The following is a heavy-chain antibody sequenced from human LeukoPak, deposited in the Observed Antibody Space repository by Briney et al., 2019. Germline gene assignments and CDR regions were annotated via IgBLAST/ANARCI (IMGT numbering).Heavy chain of an antibody. CDR3: ARDLGQYYDTSDNWFDP. CDR2: ISWNTGTS. J-gene: IGHJ5*02. Sequence: GGSLRLSCAASGFTFDDYAMHWVRQAPGKGLEWVSGISWNTGTSVYADSVKGRFTISRDNAKNTLNLQMNSLRAEDTAVYYCARDLGQYYDTSDNWFDPWGQGTLVTVSS. V-gene: IGHV3-9*01. CDR1: GFTFDDYA. D-gene: IGHD3-22*01.